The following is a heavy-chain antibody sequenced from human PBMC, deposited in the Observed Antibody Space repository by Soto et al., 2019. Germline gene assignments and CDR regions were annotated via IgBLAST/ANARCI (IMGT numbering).Heavy chain of an antibody. Sequence: QVQLQESGPGLVKPSETLSLTCTVSGGSISGYYWSWIRQPAGKGLDWIGRKNTSGTTNYNPTLKIRVTMSIDTSTNQFSLNLSSVTAADTAVYYCARGGEFYVLDVWGQGTTVAVSS. CDR1: GGSISGYY. D-gene: IGHD3-16*01. J-gene: IGHJ6*02. V-gene: IGHV4-4*07. CDR3: ARGGEFYVLDV. CDR2: KNTSGTT.